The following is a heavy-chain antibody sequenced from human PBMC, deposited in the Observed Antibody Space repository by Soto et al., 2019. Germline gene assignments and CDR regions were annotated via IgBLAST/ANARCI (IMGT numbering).Heavy chain of an antibody. V-gene: IGHV4-30-2*01. D-gene: IGHD2-2*01. CDR3: ARSIVTPSAMFDH. CDR2: ISRTGHT. J-gene: IGHJ5*02. Sequence: PSEPLSLTCALSGGSVNRGGYSWTWIRPTPGKCLEWLPSISRTGHTIYNPSLNSRATISLDEPNNQFSLHLTSVTAADTAVYYCARSIVTPSAMFDHWGQGLLVT. CDR1: GGSVNRGGYS.